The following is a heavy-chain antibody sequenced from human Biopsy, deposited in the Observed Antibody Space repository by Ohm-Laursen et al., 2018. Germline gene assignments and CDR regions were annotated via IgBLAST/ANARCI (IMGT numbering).Heavy chain of an antibody. V-gene: IGHV4-59*08. D-gene: IGHD6-19*01. J-gene: IGHJ3*02. CDR2: ISYSRDT. CDR1: GGSISGSS. Sequence: SETLSLTCSVSGGSISGSSWSWIRQAPGKRLEWIGYISYSRDTNYNPSLKSRITISVGTSKNQFSLKLTSVTAADTAVYYCAKHGSGWTGDDAFHIWGQGTMVTVSS. CDR3: AKHGSGWTGDDAFHI.